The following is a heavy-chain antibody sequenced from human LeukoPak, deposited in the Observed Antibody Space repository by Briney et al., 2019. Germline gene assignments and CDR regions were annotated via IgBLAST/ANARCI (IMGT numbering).Heavy chain of an antibody. V-gene: IGHV4-39*01. CDR3: ARPPYYYGSGHPKNWFDP. D-gene: IGHD3-10*01. CDR2: IYYSGST. CDR1: GGSISSSSYY. J-gene: IGHJ5*02. Sequence: SETLSLTCTVSGGSISSSSYYWGWIRQPPGKGLEWIGSIYYSGSTYYNPSLKSRVTISVDTSKNQFSLKLSSVTAADTAVYYCARPPYYYGSGHPKNWFDPWGQGTLVTVSS.